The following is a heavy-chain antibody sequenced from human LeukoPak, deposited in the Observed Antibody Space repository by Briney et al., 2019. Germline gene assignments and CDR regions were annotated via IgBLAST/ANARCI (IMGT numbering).Heavy chain of an antibody. CDR1: GCSISRYY. Sequence: SETLSLTRTVSGCSISRYYWSWLRQPAGKGLEWIGRIYTCGSTNYNPPLKSRVTISVDTSKNQFSLKLSPVTAADTAVYYCASSYSGSTVRAYYFDCWGQGTLVTVSS. D-gene: IGHD1-26*01. V-gene: IGHV4-4*07. CDR2: IYTCGST. J-gene: IGHJ4*02. CDR3: ASSYSGSTVRAYYFDC.